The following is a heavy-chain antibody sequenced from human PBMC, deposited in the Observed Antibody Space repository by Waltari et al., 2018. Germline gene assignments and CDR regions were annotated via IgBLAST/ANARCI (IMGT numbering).Heavy chain of an antibody. J-gene: IGHJ4*02. CDR2: ISYDGSNK. CDR1: GFTFSRYG. CDR3: AKGLDGDMWD. V-gene: IGHV3-30*18. Sequence: QVQLVESGGGVVQPGRSLRLSCAASGFTFSRYGMHWVRQAPGKGLEWVAVISYDGSNKYYADSVKGRFTISRDNSKNTLYLQMNSLRAEDTAVYYCAKGLDGDMWDWGQGTLVTVSS. D-gene: IGHD1-26*01.